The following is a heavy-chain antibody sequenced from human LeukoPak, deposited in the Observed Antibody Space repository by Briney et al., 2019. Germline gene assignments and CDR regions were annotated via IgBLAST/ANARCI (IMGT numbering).Heavy chain of an antibody. CDR1: GFTFSSYG. Sequence: PGGSLRLSCAASGFTFSSYGMHWVRQAPGKGLEWVAVISYDGSNKYYADSVKGRFTISRDNSKNTLYLQMNSLRAEDTAVYYCAKERLDSSSWFRFDYWGQGTLVTVSS. D-gene: IGHD6-13*01. J-gene: IGHJ4*02. CDR3: AKERLDSSSWFRFDY. V-gene: IGHV3-30*18. CDR2: ISYDGSNK.